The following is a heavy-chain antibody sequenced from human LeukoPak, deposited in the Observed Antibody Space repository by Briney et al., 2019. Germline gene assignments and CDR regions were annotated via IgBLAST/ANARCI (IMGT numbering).Heavy chain of an antibody. V-gene: IGHV4-31*03. CDR3: ARDRATYGGNEHWFDP. Sequence: SQTLSLTCTVSGGSISSGGYYWSWIRQHPGKGLEWIGYIYYSGSTYYNPSLKSRVTISVDTSKNQFSLKLSSVTAADTAVYYCARDRATYGGNEHWFDPWGQGTLVTVSS. CDR2: IYYSGST. D-gene: IGHD4-23*01. CDR1: GGSISSGGYY. J-gene: IGHJ5*02.